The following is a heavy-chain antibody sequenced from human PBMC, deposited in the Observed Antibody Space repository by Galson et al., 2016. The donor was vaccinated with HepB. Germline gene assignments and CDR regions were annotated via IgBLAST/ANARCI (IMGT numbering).Heavy chain of an antibody. CDR1: GFTFSNYG. CDR2: ISYDGSNK. J-gene: IGHJ6*03. D-gene: IGHD3-3*01. Sequence: SLRLSCAASGFTFSNYGMHWVRQAPGKGLEWVAVISYDGSNKYYADSVKGRFTISRDNSQNTLYLQMNSLRAEDTAVYYCAKDPWGTIFGVIMSYYYYYMDVWGKGATVTVSS. V-gene: IGHV3-30*18. CDR3: AKDPWGTIFGVIMSYYYYYMDV.